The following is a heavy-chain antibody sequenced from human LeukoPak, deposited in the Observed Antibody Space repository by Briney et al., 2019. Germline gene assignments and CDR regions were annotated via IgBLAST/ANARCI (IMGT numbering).Heavy chain of an antibody. Sequence: HPGKSLRLSCAASGFTFSSYGMHWVRQAPGKGLEWVALISFDGSNKYYADSVKGRFTISRDNSKSTLYLQMNSLRAEDTAVYYCARDNYILTGYYNAFDIWGQGTLVTVSS. CDR3: ARDNYILTGYYNAFDI. CDR1: GFTFSSYG. CDR2: ISFDGSNK. J-gene: IGHJ3*02. D-gene: IGHD3-9*01. V-gene: IGHV3-30*03.